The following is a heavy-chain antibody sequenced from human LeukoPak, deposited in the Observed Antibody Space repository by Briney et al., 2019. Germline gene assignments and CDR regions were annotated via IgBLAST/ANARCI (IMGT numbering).Heavy chain of an antibody. Sequence: SGGSLRLSCAASGFTFSSYWMYWVRQAPGKGLVWVSRINSDGSSTTYADSVKGRFTISRDNAKNTLYLQMNGLRAEDTVVYYCARPTAATSLSASFQQWGQGTLVTASS. D-gene: IGHD2-15*01. CDR3: ARPTAATSLSASFQQ. V-gene: IGHV3-74*03. CDR2: INSDGSST. J-gene: IGHJ1*01. CDR1: GFTFSSYW.